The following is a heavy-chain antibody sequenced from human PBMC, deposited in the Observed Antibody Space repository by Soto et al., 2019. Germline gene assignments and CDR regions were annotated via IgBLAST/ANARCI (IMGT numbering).Heavy chain of an antibody. CDR1: GYSFTSYW. J-gene: IGHJ4*02. V-gene: IGHV5-51*01. D-gene: IGHD3-10*01. Sequence: GESLKISCKGCGYSFTSYWIGWVRQMPGKGLEWMGIIYPGDSDTRYSPSFQGQVTISADKSISTAYLQWSSLKASDPAMYYCARLPYGSGSYLILDCWGQRTLVTVSS. CDR2: IYPGDSDT. CDR3: ARLPYGSGSYLILDC.